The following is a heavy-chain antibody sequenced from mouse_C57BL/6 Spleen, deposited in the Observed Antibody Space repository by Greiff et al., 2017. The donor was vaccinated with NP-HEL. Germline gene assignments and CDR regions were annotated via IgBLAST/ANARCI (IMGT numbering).Heavy chain of an antibody. J-gene: IGHJ3*01. CDR2: ISDGGSYT. Sequence: EVKLVESGGGLVKPGGSLKLSCAASGFTFSSYAMSWVRQTPEKRLEWVATISDGGSYTYYPDNVKGRFTISRDNAKNNLYLQMSHLKSEDTAMYYCARDSTTVVAPFGYWGQGTLVTVSA. CDR3: ARDSTTVVAPFGY. D-gene: IGHD1-1*01. CDR1: GFTFSSYA. V-gene: IGHV5-4*01.